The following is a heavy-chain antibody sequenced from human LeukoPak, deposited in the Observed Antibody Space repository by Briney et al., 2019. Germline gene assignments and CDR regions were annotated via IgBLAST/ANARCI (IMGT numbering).Heavy chain of an antibody. CDR1: GFTFSSYS. V-gene: IGHV3-74*01. Sequence: GGSLRLSCAASGFTFSSYSMNWVRQAPGQGLVWVSRINSDGSTTSYADSVKGRFTISRDNAKNTLYLQMNSLRAEDTAVYYCTRNHQVAFDIWGQGTMVTVSS. CDR3: TRNHQVAFDI. CDR2: INSDGSTT. J-gene: IGHJ3*02.